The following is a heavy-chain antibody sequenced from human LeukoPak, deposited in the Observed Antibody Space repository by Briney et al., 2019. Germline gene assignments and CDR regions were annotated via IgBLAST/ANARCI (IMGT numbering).Heavy chain of an antibody. J-gene: IGHJ3*02. D-gene: IGHD3-22*01. V-gene: IGHV4-59*01. CDR1: GGSISSYY. Sequence: SETLSLTCTVSGGSISSYYWSWIRQPPGKGLEWIGYTYYSGSTNYNPSLKSRVTISVDTSKNQFSLKLSSVTAADTAVYYCARTTYYYDSSGYYFSAFDIWGQGTMVTVSS. CDR2: TYYSGST. CDR3: ARTTYYYDSSGYYFSAFDI.